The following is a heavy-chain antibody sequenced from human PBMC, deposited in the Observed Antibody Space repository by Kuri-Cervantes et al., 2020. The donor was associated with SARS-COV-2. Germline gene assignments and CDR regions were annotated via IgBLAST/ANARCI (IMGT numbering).Heavy chain of an antibody. J-gene: IGHJ3*02. CDR1: GYSISSGYY. V-gene: IGHV4-38-2*01. Sequence: GSLRLSCAVSGYSISSGYYCGWIRQPPGKGLEWIGIIYHRGSSYYNPSLRSRVTVSVDTSKNQFSLKLSSVTAADTAVYYCARRGAGSSSAAFDIWGQGTMVTVSS. CDR2: IYHRGSS. D-gene: IGHD6-6*01. CDR3: ARRGAGSSSAAFDI.